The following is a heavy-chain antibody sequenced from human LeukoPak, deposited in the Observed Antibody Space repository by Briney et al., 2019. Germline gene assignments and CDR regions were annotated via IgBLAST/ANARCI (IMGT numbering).Heavy chain of an antibody. CDR2: ISSSGSTI. J-gene: IGHJ4*02. CDR3: VKVAKFYYGSESNYFFEH. Sequence: GGSLRLSCAASGFTFSSYEMNWVRQAPGKGLEWVSYISSSGSTIYYADSVKGRFTISRDNGKNSVYLQMNSLRVEDTAIYFCVKVAKFYYGSESNYFFEHWGQGTPVTASS. CDR1: GFTFSSYE. D-gene: IGHD3-10*01. V-gene: IGHV3-48*03.